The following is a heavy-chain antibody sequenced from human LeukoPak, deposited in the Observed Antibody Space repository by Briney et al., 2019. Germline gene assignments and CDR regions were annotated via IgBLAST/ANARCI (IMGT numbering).Heavy chain of an antibody. V-gene: IGHV3-33*01. CDR2: IRYDGNDH. Sequence: GGSLRLSWAGSGFTFSRYGMHWVRQAPGKGLEWVALIRYDGNDHWYGDSAKGRFTISRDNSKDTVYLQMDSLRDEDTAVYYCARWGIAFDLWGQGTMVTVSS. J-gene: IGHJ3*01. CDR3: ARWGIAFDL. CDR1: GFTFSRYG. D-gene: IGHD6-13*01.